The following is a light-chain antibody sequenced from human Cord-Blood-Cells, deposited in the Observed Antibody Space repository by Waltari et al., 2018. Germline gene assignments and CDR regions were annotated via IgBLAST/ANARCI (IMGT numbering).Light chain of an antibody. CDR3: CSYAGSSTYV. V-gene: IGLV2-23*01. CDR1: CSHVRGYTR. Sequence: QSALTQPASSSGSSGHSITISCTGPCSHVRGYTRVSWYQQHPGKAPKLMIYDGSKRPSGVSNRFSGSKSGNTASLTISGLQAEDEADYYCCSYAGSSTYVFGTGTKVTVL. CDR2: DGS. J-gene: IGLJ1*01.